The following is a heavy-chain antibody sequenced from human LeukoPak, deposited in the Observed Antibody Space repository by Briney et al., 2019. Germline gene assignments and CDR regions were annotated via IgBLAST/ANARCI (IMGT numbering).Heavy chain of an antibody. Sequence: GGSLRLSCAASGFTFSSYSMHWVRQAPGKGLEWVAVIWYDGSNKYYADSVKGRFTISRDNSKNTLYLQMNSLRAEDTAVYYCAKSPQAYSSSSLAWFDPWGQGTLVTVSS. J-gene: IGHJ5*02. CDR1: GFTFSSYS. D-gene: IGHD6-6*01. V-gene: IGHV3-33*06. CDR2: IWYDGSNK. CDR3: AKSPQAYSSSSLAWFDP.